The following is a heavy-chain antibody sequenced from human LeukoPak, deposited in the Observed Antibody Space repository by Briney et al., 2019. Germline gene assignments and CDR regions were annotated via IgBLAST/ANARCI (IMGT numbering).Heavy chain of an antibody. Sequence: GGSLRLSCAASGFTFDDYAMHWVRQAPGKGLVWVSGISWNSGSIGYADSVKGRFTISRDNAKNSLYLQMNSLRAEDTALYYCAKDGWYGSGSFYYFDYWGQGTLVTVSS. CDR2: ISWNSGSI. J-gene: IGHJ4*02. D-gene: IGHD3-10*01. CDR3: AKDGWYGSGSFYYFDY. CDR1: GFTFDDYA. V-gene: IGHV3-9*01.